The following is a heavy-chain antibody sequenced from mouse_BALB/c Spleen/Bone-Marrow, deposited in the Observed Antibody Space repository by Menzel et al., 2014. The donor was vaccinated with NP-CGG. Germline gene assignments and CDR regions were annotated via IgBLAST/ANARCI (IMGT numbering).Heavy chain of an antibody. CDR3: ARDRYDGAMDY. CDR1: GFSLTGYG. CDR2: IWGDGST. Sequence: VQLVESGPGLVSPSQRLSIPCTVSGFSLTGYGVNWVRQPPGKGLEWLGMIWGDGSTDYNSALKSRLSISKDNSKSQVFLKMNSLQTDDTARYYCARDRYDGAMDYWGQGTSVTVSS. J-gene: IGHJ4*01. D-gene: IGHD2-14*01. V-gene: IGHV2-6-7*01.